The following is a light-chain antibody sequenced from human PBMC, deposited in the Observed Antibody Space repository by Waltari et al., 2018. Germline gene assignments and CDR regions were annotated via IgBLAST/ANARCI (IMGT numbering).Light chain of an antibody. J-gene: IGKJ4*01. CDR2: AAS. Sequence: EIVLTQSPATLSLSPGERATLSCRTSQSVGTYLVWYQQKPGQAPRLLIYAASNRATGIPARFSGSGSGTDFTLTISYLEPEDFAVYYCHQRSDWPLTFGGGTKV. V-gene: IGKV3-11*01. CDR3: HQRSDWPLT. CDR1: QSVGTY.